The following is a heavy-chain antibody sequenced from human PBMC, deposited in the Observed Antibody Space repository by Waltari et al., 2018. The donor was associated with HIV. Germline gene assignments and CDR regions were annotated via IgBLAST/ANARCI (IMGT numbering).Heavy chain of an antibody. V-gene: IGHV1-18*04. Sequence: QVHLVQSGAEFKKPGASVKVSRKASGFTFATYGVSWARHAPGQGLEWMGWSSTYNNNSNYAQKIQGRVPMTTDTSTSRVYMGLRRLRSDVAAVYYCARDLVPYYYDRSGYLDARHIWVQGTMVTVS. CDR2: SSTYNNNS. J-gene: IGHJ3*02. CDR3: ARDLVPYYYDRSGYLDARHI. CDR1: GFTFATYG. D-gene: IGHD3-22*01.